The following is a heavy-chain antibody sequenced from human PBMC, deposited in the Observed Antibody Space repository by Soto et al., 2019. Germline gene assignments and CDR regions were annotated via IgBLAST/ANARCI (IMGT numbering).Heavy chain of an antibody. CDR3: AREEASSYASRHFHD. V-gene: IGHV4-4*07. CDR2: LFGFGVT. Sequence: QVQLQESGPGLVKSSETLSLTCPVSGGSMSSFYWSWIRQPPGKGLEWLARLFGFGVTNYPPSLPGRVTLSLDTSQNKFSLTLTSVTAADTAVYYCAREEASSYASRHFHDWGQGNLVTVSS. J-gene: IGHJ4*02. CDR1: GGSMSSFY. D-gene: IGHD3-16*01.